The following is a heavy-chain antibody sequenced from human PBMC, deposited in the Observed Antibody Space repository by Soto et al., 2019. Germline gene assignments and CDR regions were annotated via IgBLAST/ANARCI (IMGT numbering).Heavy chain of an antibody. CDR3: AREVIAVAGTSWGWFDP. V-gene: IGHV3-74*01. CDR2: INSDGSST. J-gene: IGHJ5*02. Sequence: GWSLRLSCASSVFTFSSYWMHWVRQAPGKGLVWVSRINSDGSSTSYADSVKGRFTISRDNAKNTLYLQMNSLRAEDTAVYYCAREVIAVAGTSWGWFDPWGQGTLVTVSS. D-gene: IGHD6-19*01. CDR1: VFTFSSYW.